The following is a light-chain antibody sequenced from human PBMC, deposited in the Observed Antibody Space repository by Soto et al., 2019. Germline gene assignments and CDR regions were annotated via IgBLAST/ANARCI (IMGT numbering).Light chain of an antibody. CDR2: DNN. Sequence: QSVLTQPPSVSGAPGQRVTISCTGSSPNIGAGYAVHWYQQLPGTATKLLIYDNNNRPSGVPDRFSGSKSGTSASLAITGLQAEDEADYYCQSYDSSLSGSVFGGGTKLTVL. CDR3: QSYDSSLSGSV. V-gene: IGLV1-40*01. CDR1: SPNIGAGYA. J-gene: IGLJ2*01.